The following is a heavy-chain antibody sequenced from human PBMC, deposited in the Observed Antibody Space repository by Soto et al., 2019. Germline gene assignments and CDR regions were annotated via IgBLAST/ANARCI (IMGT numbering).Heavy chain of an antibody. CDR2: IIPILGIA. V-gene: IGHV1-69*02. J-gene: IGHJ6*03. CDR1: GGTFSSYT. Sequence: VKVSCKASGGTFSSYTISWVRQAPGQGLEWMGRIIPILGIANYAQKFQGRVTITADKSTSTAYMELSSLRSEDTAVYYCAAARVKLGYYYMDVWGKGTTVTVSS. D-gene: IGHD6-25*01. CDR3: AAARVKLGYYYMDV.